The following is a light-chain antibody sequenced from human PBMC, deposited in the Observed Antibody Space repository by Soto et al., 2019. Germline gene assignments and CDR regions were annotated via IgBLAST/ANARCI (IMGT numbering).Light chain of an antibody. V-gene: IGKV1-39*01. CDR1: QSISTF. CDR2: AAS. J-gene: IGKJ1*01. Sequence: DVQMTQSPSSLSASVGDRVSVTCRASQSISTFLNWYQQRPGEAPKLLIYAASSLQSGVPSRFSGSGSGADFTITIGSLQPEDFATYYCQQSYTTPRTFGQGTKV. CDR3: QQSYTTPRT.